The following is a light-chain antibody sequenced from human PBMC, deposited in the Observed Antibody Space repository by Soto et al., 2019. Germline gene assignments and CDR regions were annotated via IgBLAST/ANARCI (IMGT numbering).Light chain of an antibody. CDR2: AAS. J-gene: IGKJ1*01. V-gene: IGKV1-27*01. Sequence: DIQMTQSPSSLSASVGDRVTITCRASQGISNYLAWYQQKPGKVPKLLIYAASTLQSGVPSRFSGSGSGTDFTLTISSLQHEDVATYYCQKSYSALWTLGQGTKVDIK. CDR1: QGISNY. CDR3: QKSYSALWT.